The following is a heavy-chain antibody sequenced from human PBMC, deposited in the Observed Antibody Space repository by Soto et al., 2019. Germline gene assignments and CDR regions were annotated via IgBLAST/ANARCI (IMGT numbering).Heavy chain of an antibody. V-gene: IGHV4-34*01. Sequence: PPGPLPCTTGANGRSIHGDDWDWIRKTPVKGLEWTVDTNHTGGTHYNPSLKSRVTRSVDTSKNQFSLMLISVTAADTAIYYGATRITVFGLLIPPFDPWGQGSQVTVSS. CDR2: TNHTGGT. CDR1: GRSIHGDD. D-gene: IGHD3-3*01. J-gene: IGHJ5*02. CDR3: ATRITVFGLLIPPFDP.